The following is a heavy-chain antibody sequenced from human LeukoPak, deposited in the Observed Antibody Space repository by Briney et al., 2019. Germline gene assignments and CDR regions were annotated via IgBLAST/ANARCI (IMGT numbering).Heavy chain of an antibody. J-gene: IGHJ4*02. V-gene: IGHV1-69*13. D-gene: IGHD2-2*01. CDR1: GGTFSSYA. CDR2: IIPIFGTA. CDR3: AGGRTDIVVVPATLRNYYFDY. Sequence: SVKVSCKASGGTFSSYAISWVRQAPGQGLEWMGGIIPIFGTANYAQKFQGRVTITADESTSTAYMELSSLRSEDTAVYYCAGGRTDIVVVPATLRNYYFDYWGQGTLVTVSS.